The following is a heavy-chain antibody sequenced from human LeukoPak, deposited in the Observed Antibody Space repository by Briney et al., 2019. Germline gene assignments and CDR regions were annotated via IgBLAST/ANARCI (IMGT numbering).Heavy chain of an antibody. D-gene: IGHD2-2*01. CDR1: GFTFSSYA. Sequence: GGSLRLSCAASGFTFSSYAMHWVRQAPGKGLEYVSAISSNGGSTYYANSVKGRFTISRDNSKNTLYLQMGSLRAEDMAVYYCVRYCSSTSCHSWGQGTLVTVSS. CDR2: ISSNGGST. J-gene: IGHJ4*02. V-gene: IGHV3-64*01. CDR3: VRYCSSTSCHS.